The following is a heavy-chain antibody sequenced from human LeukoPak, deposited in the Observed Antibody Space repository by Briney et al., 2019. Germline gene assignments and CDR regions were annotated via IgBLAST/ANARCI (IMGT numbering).Heavy chain of an antibody. CDR2: ISGSGGST. Sequence: GGSLRLSCAASGFTFSSYGMSWVRQAPGKGLEWVSAISGSGGSTYYADSVKGRFTISRDNSKNTLYLQMNSLRAEDTAVYYCARGNWGAYYYYMDVWGKGTTVTVSS. CDR3: ARGNWGAYYYYMDV. J-gene: IGHJ6*03. D-gene: IGHD7-27*01. V-gene: IGHV3-23*01. CDR1: GFTFSSYG.